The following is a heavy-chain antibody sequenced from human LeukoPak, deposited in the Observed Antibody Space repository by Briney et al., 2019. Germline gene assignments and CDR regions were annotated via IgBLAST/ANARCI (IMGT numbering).Heavy chain of an antibody. D-gene: IGHD4-17*01. CDR1: GGSISSGGYY. CDR3: ARTYYGDYSSWFDP. J-gene: IGHJ5*02. V-gene: IGHV4-31*03. Sequence: SQTLSLTCTVSGGSISSGGYYWSWIRQHPGKGLEWIGYIYYSGSTYYNPSLKSRVTISVDTSKNQFSLKLSSVTAADTAVYYCARTYYGDYSSWFDPWGQGTLVTVSS. CDR2: IYYSGST.